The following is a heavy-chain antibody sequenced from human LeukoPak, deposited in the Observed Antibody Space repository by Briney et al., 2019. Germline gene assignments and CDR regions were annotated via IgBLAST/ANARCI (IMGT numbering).Heavy chain of an antibody. V-gene: IGHV1-18*01. D-gene: IGHD2/OR15-2a*01. Sequence: GSSVKVSCKASGGTFSSYAISWVRQAPGQGLEWMGWISAYNGNTNYAQKLQGRVTMTTDTSTSTAYMELRSLRSDDTAVYYCARDRWDSTVDFDYWGQGTLVTVSS. CDR3: ARDRWDSTVDFDY. CDR2: ISAYNGNT. CDR1: GGTFSSYA. J-gene: IGHJ4*02.